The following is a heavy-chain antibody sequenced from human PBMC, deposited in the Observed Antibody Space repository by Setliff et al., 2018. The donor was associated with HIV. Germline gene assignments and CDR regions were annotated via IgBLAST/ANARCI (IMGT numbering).Heavy chain of an antibody. D-gene: IGHD2-2*01. J-gene: IGHJ3*02. V-gene: IGHV1-18*01. Sequence: ASVKVSCKASGYTFSTYGISWVRQAPGQGLEWMGWISAYNGNTNYAQKLQGRVTVTTDTSTSTAYMELRSLRSDDTAVYYCARDRGVYCISSSCYSPVDAFDIWGKGTTVTVSS. CDR3: ARDRGVYCISSSCYSPVDAFDI. CDR1: GYTFSTYG. CDR2: ISAYNGNT.